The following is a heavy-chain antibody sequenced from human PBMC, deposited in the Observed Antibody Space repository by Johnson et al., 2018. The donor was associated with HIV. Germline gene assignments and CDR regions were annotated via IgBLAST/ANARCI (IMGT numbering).Heavy chain of an antibody. D-gene: IGHD3-3*02. CDR2: VSDHGRTT. V-gene: IGHV3-30*18. CDR3: AKEGISSPWAFDI. J-gene: IGHJ3*02. Sequence: QVQLVESGGGVVQPGRSLRLSCAASGFTFSSFGMHWVRQAPGKGLEWVAVVSDHGRTTYCADSVKGRFTISRDNSKNTLYLQMNNLRPEDTSLYYCAKEGISSPWAFDIWGQGTMVTVSS. CDR1: GFTFSSFG.